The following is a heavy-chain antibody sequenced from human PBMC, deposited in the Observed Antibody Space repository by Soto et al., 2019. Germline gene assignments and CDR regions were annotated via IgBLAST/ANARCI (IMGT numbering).Heavy chain of an antibody. CDR3: AKDFSGGSGYYTTDEKYFQH. V-gene: IGHV3-30*18. D-gene: IGHD3-3*01. CDR1: GFTFSSFG. CDR2: ISYDGSNK. J-gene: IGHJ1*01. Sequence: GGSLRLSCAASGFTFSSFGMHWVRQAPGKGLEWVAVISYDGSNKYYADSVKGRFTISRDNSKNTLYLQMNSLRAEDTAVYYCAKDFSGGSGYYTTDEKYFQHWGQGTLVTVSS.